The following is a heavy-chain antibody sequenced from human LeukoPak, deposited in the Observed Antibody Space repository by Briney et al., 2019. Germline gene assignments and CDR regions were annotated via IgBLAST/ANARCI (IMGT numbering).Heavy chain of an antibody. V-gene: IGHV3-21*06. D-gene: IGHD4-17*01. CDR2: ISSSSSYI. CDR1: GFTFSTYS. CDR3: ARAYGDYEHFFDY. Sequence: GGSLRLSCAASGFTFSTYSINWVRQAPGKGLEWVSSISSSSSYIYYADSVKGRFTISRDNAKNSLYLQMNSLRAEDTAVYYCARAYGDYEHFFDYWGQGTLVTVSS. J-gene: IGHJ4*02.